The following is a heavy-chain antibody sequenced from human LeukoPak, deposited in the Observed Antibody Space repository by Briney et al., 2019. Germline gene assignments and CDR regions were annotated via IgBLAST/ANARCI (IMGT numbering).Heavy chain of an antibody. V-gene: IGHV3-15*01. D-gene: IGHD3-3*01. J-gene: IGHJ4*02. CDR3: TTGIRFLEWLLYY. CDR1: GFTFSSYG. Sequence: GGSLRLSCAASGFTFSSYGMHWVRQAPGKGLEWVGRIKSKTDGGTTDYAAPVKGRFTISRDDSKNTLYLQMNSLKTEDTAVYYCTTGIRFLEWLLYYWGQGTLVTVSS. CDR2: IKSKTDGGTT.